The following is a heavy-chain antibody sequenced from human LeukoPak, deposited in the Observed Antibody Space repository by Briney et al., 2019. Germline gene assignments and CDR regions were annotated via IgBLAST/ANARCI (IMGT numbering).Heavy chain of an antibody. V-gene: IGHV4-34*01. CDR1: GGSFSGYY. D-gene: IGHD3-22*01. Sequence: PSETLSLTCAVYGGSFSGYYWSWIRHPPRTGLEWIGEINHSGSTNYNPSLKSRVTISVDTSKNQFSLKLSSVTAADTAVYYCARGPIDSSGYYYPFDYWGQGTLVTVSS. CDR3: ARGPIDSSGYYYPFDY. CDR2: INHSGST. J-gene: IGHJ4*02.